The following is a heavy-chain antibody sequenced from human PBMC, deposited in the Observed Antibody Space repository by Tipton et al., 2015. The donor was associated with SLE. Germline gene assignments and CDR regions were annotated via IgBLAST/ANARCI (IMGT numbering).Heavy chain of an antibody. V-gene: IGHV4-59*01. CDR2: IYYSGST. D-gene: IGHD1-1*01. CDR1: GGSISSYY. CDR3: ARAQPRYWNDDAFDI. Sequence: LRLSCTVSGGSISSYYWSWIRQPPGKGLEWIGYIYYSGSTNYNPSLKSRVTISVDTSKNQFSLKLSSVTAADTAVYYCARAQPRYWNDDAFDIWGQGTMVTVSS. J-gene: IGHJ3*02.